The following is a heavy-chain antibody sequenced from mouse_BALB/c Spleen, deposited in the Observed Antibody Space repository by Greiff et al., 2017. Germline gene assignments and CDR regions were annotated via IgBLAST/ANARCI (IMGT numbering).Heavy chain of an antibody. D-gene: IGHD3-1*01. CDR1: GYSITSGYY. CDR2: ISYDGSN. V-gene: IGHV3-6*02. CDR3: ARVGYAALAY. Sequence: EVQLQESGPGLVKPSQSLSLTCSVTGYSITSGYYWNWIRQFPGNKLEWMGYISYDGSNNYNPSLKNRISITRDTSKNQFFLKLNSVTTEDTATYYCARVGYAALAYWGQGTLVTVSA. J-gene: IGHJ3*01.